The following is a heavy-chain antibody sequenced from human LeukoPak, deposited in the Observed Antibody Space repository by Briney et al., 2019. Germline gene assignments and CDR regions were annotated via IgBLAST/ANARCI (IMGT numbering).Heavy chain of an antibody. D-gene: IGHD6-19*01. CDR3: ARDLRSSGWFPGYFDS. CDR2: IYYSGST. J-gene: IGHJ4*02. V-gene: IGHV4-59*01. CDR1: GGSISSYY. Sequence: KPSETLSLTCTVSGGSISSYYWSWIRQPPGKGLEWIGYIYYSGSTNYNPSLKSRVTISVDTSKNQFSLKLSSVTAADTAVYYCARDLRSSGWFPGYFDSWGQGALVTVSS.